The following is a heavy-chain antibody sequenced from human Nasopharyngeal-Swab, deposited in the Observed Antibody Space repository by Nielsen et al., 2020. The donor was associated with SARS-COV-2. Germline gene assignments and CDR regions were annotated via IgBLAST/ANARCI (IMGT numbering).Heavy chain of an antibody. CDR2: INHSGST. CDR1: GGSISSSSYY. D-gene: IGHD3-10*01. CDR3: ARGRPITMVRGGKYYYAMDV. Sequence: SETLSLTCTVSGGSISSSSYYWGWIRQPPGKGLEWIGEINHSGSTNYNPSLKSRIAISVDTSKNHFSLRLSSVTAADTAVYYCARGRPITMVRGGKYYYAMDVWGQGTTVTVSS. V-gene: IGHV4-39*02. J-gene: IGHJ6*02.